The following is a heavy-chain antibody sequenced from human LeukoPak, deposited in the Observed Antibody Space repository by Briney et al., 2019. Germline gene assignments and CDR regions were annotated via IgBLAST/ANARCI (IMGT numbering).Heavy chain of an antibody. CDR3: AKALDYSNGDY. J-gene: IGHJ4*02. D-gene: IGHD4-4*01. CDR2: ISWSSGSI. V-gene: IGHV3-9*01. CDR1: GFTFDDYA. Sequence: GGSLRLSCAASGFTFDDYAMHWVRQAPGKGLEWVSGISWSSGSIGYADSVKGRFTISRDNAKNSLYLQMNSLRAEDTALYYCAKALDYSNGDYWGQGTLVTVSS.